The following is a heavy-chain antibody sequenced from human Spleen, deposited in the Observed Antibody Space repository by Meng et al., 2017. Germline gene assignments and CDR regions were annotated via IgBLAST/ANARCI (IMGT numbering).Heavy chain of an antibody. CDR2: ISSSGSTI. D-gene: IGHD5-12*01. V-gene: IGHV3-48*04. J-gene: IGHJ6*02. CDR3: ARCGPGGYERYYYYVLDV. Sequence: GESLMISCASSGFTFTSYSMNWVRQAPGKGLEWVSYISSSGSTIYYADSVKGRSTNSRDNAKNSLYLQMNSLRAEDTAVYYCARCGPGGYERYYYYVLDVWGQGTTVTVSS. CDR1: GFTFTSYS.